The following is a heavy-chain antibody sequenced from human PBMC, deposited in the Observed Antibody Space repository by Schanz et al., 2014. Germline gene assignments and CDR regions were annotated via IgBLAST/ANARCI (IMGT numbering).Heavy chain of an antibody. D-gene: IGHD2-2*01. CDR2: INPIDGST. CDR1: GYTFTKYY. J-gene: IGHJ3*01. Sequence: QVHLVQSGSELKKPGASVKVSCKASGYTFTKYYVHWVRQAPGQGLEWMGLINPIDGSTTYVWGFHGRLTMTRDTSTTTVYMDLSTLRSEDTAVYYCARGSCTASGCYDAFDLWGQGTLVTVSS. V-gene: IGHV1-46*01. CDR3: ARGSCTASGCYDAFDL.